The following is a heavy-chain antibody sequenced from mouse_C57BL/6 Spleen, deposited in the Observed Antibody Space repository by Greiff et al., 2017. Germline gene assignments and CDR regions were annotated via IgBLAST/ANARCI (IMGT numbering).Heavy chain of an antibody. CDR3: AREVGCAY. D-gene: IGHD3-3*01. J-gene: IGHJ3*01. CDR2: ISYDGSN. V-gene: IGHV3-6*01. Sequence: ESGPGLVKPSQSLYLTCSVTGYSITSGYYWNWIRQFPGNKLEWLGYISYDGSNNYNPSLKNRISITLDTAKNQFVLKLNSVTTEDTATYYCAREVGCAYWGQGTLVTVSA. CDR1: GYSITSGYY.